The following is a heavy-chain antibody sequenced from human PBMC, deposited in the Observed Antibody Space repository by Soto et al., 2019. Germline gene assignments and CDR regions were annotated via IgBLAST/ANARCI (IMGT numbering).Heavy chain of an antibody. CDR1: GGTFSSYA. CDR2: IIPIFGTA. J-gene: IGHJ3*02. CDR3: ACMVSGRGREYYYADLDAFAI. Sequence: QVQLVQSGAEVKKPGSSVMVSCKASGGTFSSYAISWVRQAPGQGLEWMGVIIPIFGTANYAQKFQVRATTNLNKSRSTTYLALGRLRSAGTAVYYCACMVSGRGREYYYADLDAFAIWGQGTMVTVSS. D-gene: IGHD3-10*01. V-gene: IGHV1-69*14.